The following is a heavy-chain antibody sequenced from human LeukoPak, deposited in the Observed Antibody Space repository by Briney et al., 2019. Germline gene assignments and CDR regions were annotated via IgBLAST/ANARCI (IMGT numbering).Heavy chain of an antibody. V-gene: IGHV3-48*01. CDR2: IDSSSSTI. J-gene: IGHJ4*02. Sequence: GGSLRLSCAASGFTFSSYSMNWVRQAPGKGLEWVSYIDSSSSTIYYAYSVKGRFTISRDNAKNSLYLQMNSLRAEDTAVYYCASPFDYWGQGTLVTVFS. CDR3: ASPFDY. CDR1: GFTFSSYS.